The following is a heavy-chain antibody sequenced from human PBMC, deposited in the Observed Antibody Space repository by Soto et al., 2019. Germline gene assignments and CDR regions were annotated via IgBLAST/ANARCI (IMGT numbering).Heavy chain of an antibody. D-gene: IGHD6-13*01. CDR1: GFTFSSYW. CDR3: ARTTAAAEIDY. CDR2: INSDGSST. J-gene: IGHJ4*02. Sequence: GGSLRLSCAASGFTFSSYWMHWVRQAPGKGLVWVSRINSDGSSTSYADSVKGRFTISRDNAKNTLYLQMNSLRAEDTAVYYCARTTAAAEIDYWGQGTLVTVSS. V-gene: IGHV3-74*01.